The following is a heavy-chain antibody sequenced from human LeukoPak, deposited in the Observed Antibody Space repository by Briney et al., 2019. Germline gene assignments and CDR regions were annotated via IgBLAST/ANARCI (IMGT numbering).Heavy chain of an antibody. V-gene: IGHV4-39*07. CDR3: ARGALISYSYGPFDY. D-gene: IGHD5-18*01. CDR2: IYYSGST. J-gene: IGHJ4*02. Sequence: SETLSLTCTVSGGSISSSSYYWGWIRQPPGKGLEWIGSIYYSGSTNYNPSLKSRVTISVDTSKNQFSLKLSSVTAADTAVYYCARGALISYSYGPFDYWGQGTLVTVSS. CDR1: GGSISSSSYY.